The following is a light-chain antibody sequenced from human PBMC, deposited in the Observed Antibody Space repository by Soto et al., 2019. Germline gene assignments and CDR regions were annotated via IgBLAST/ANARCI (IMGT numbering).Light chain of an antibody. CDR3: QQYYNDPQA. V-gene: IGKV4-1*01. CDR1: QSVLYSSNNKNY. Sequence: DIVVTQSPDSLAVSLGERATINCKSSQSVLYSSNNKNYLAWYQQKPGQPPKMLIYWATTRESGVPDRFSGSRSGTDINLTISSHQAEDVAVYYCQQYYNDPQAFGQGTKMDIK. J-gene: IGKJ1*01. CDR2: WAT.